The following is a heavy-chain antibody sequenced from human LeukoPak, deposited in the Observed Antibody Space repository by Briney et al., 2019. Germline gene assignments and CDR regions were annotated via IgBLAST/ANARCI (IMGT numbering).Heavy chain of an antibody. CDR2: ISGSGGST. Sequence: GGSLRLSCAASGFTFSRYAMSWVRQAPGKGLEWVSSISGSGGSTYYADPVKGRFTISRDKSKNTLYLQMNSLRAEDTAVYYCAKESAYSSSWPRAFDIWGQGTMVTVSS. J-gene: IGHJ3*02. CDR3: AKESAYSSSWPRAFDI. V-gene: IGHV3-23*01. D-gene: IGHD6-13*01. CDR1: GFTFSRYA.